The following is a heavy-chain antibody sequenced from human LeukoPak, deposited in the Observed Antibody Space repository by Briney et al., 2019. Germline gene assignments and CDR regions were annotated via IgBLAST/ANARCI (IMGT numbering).Heavy chain of an antibody. CDR2: ISYDGSNK. J-gene: IGHJ4*02. CDR3: AKEGSYNPFDY. Sequence: PGGSLRLSCAASGFIFSLYGMHWVRQAPGKGLEWVAVISYDGSNKYYADSVKGRFTISRDNSKNTLYLQMTSLRADDTAEYYCAKEGSYNPFDYWGQGTLVTVSS. CDR1: GFIFSLYG. V-gene: IGHV3-30*18. D-gene: IGHD1-14*01.